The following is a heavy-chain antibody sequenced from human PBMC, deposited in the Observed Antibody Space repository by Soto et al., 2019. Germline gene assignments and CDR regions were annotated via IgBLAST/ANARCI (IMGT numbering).Heavy chain of an antibody. D-gene: IGHD6-6*01. J-gene: IGHJ6*02. CDR2: SYYSGIT. Sequence: QVQLQESGPGLVKPSQTLSLTCTVSGGSISSGGYYWTWIRQHPGKGLEWIGYSYYSGITYYNPSLKGRVTISLDTSKNQFSLKLSSVTASDTAVYYWARGSSIAGLYYGMDVWGQGTTFTVSS. V-gene: IGHV4-31*03. CDR1: GGSISSGGYY. CDR3: ARGSSIAGLYYGMDV.